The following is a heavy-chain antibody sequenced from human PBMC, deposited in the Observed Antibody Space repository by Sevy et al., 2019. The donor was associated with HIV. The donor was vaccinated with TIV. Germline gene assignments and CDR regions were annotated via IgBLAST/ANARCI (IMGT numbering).Heavy chain of an antibody. V-gene: IGHV4-59*01. J-gene: IGHJ4*02. CDR3: ASGGRHYYDSSGYYEFGTFDY. D-gene: IGHD3-22*01. CDR2: IYYSGST. CDR1: GGSISSYY. Sequence: SETLSLTCTVSGGSISSYYWSWIRQPPGKGLEWIGYIYYSGSTNYNPSLKSRVTISVDTSKNQFSPKLSSVTAADTAVYYCASGGRHYYDSSGYYEFGTFDYWGQGTLVTVSS.